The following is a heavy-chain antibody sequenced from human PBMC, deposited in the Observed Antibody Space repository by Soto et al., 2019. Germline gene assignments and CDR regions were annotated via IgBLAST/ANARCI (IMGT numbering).Heavy chain of an antibody. D-gene: IGHD6-19*01. J-gene: IGHJ4*02. CDR3: ARGWGQWLVPFDY. CDR1: GGTFSSYT. Sequence: QVQLVQSGAEVKKPGSSVKVSCKASGGTFSSYTISWLRQAPGQGLEWMGRIIPILGIANYAQKFQGRVTITADKSTSTAYMELSSLRSEDTAVYYCARGWGQWLVPFDYWGQGTLVTVSS. V-gene: IGHV1-69*02. CDR2: IIPILGIA.